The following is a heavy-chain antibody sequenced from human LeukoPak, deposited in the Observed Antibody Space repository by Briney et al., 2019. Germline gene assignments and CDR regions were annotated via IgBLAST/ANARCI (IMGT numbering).Heavy chain of an antibody. D-gene: IGHD3-22*01. CDR1: GGSLSSYY. J-gene: IGHJ4*02. CDR3: ARQGYYYDSSGYYAFDY. V-gene: IGHV4-4*07. CDR2: IYTSGST. Sequence: SETLSLTCTVSGGSLSSYYWSWLRQPAGKGLEWIGRIYTSGSTNYNPSLKSRVTMSVDTSKNQFSLKLSSVTAADTAVYYCARQGYYYDSSGYYAFDYWGQGTLVTVSS.